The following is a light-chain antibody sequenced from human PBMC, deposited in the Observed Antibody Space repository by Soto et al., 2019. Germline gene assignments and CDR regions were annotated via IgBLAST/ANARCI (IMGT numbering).Light chain of an antibody. V-gene: IGLV3-9*01. CDR2: RDT. J-gene: IGLJ2*01. Sequence: SYELTQPLSVSVALGQTARITCGGNNIGTKSVHWYRQKQGQAPVLVIYRDTNRPSGIPERCSGSNSGNTATLTISRAQAGDEADYYCQVWDSVTGVFGGGTKLTVL. CDR1: NIGTKS. CDR3: QVWDSVTGV.